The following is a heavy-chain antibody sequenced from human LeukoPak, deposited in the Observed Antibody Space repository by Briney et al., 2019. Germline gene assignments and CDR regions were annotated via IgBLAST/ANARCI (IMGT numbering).Heavy chain of an antibody. J-gene: IGHJ5*02. CDR2: INPNSGGT. V-gene: IGHV1-2*02. CDR3: ARGLHNDYGGKWGYWFDP. D-gene: IGHD4-23*01. CDR1: GYTFTGYY. Sequence: GASVKVSCKDSGYTFTGYYMHWVRQAPGQGLEGMGWINPNSGGTNYAQKFQGRVTMTRDTTISTAYIELSRLRSDDTAVYYCARGLHNDYGGKWGYWFDPWGQGTLVTVSS.